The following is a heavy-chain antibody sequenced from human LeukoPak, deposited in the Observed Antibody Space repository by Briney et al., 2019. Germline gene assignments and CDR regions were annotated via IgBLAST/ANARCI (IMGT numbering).Heavy chain of an antibody. CDR2: IIGSGGDT. V-gene: IGHV3-23*01. CDR1: GFTSSSYA. CDR3: AKAWAAAGTFAS. D-gene: IGHD6-13*01. Sequence: GGSLRLSCAASGFTSSSYAMSWVRQAPVKGLEWVSTIIGSGGDTYYADSVKGRFTISRDTSKNMLYLQMNSLRAEDTAVYYCAKAWAAAGTFASWGQGTLVTVSS. J-gene: IGHJ4*02.